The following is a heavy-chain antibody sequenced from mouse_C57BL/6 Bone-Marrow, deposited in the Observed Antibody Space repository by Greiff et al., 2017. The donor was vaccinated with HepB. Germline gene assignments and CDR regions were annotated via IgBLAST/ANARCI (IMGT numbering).Heavy chain of an antibody. CDR1: GYTFTSYW. D-gene: IGHD2-1*01. Sequence: QVQLQQPGAELVKPGASVKLSCKASGYTFTSYWMHWVKQRPGQGLEWIGMIHPNSGSTNYNEKFKSKATLTVDKSSSTAYMQLSSLTSEDSAVYYCARVYGNYLYYFDYWGQGTTLTVSP. V-gene: IGHV1-64*01. CDR2: IHPNSGST. CDR3: ARVYGNYLYYFDY. J-gene: IGHJ2*01.